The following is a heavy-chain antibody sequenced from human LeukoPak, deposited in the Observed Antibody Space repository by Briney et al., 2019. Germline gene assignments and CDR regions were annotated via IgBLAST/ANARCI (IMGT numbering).Heavy chain of an antibody. D-gene: IGHD6-19*01. CDR1: GYTFTTYG. J-gene: IGHJ4*02. CDR2: ISAYSGNT. Sequence: ASVKVSCKASGYTFTTYGISWVRQAPGQGLEWMGWISAYSGNTNYARKVQGRVTMTTHTSTSTAYMELRSLRSDDAAVYYCARGDGSGWPNFDYWGQGTLVTVSS. CDR3: ARGDGSGWPNFDY. V-gene: IGHV1-18*01.